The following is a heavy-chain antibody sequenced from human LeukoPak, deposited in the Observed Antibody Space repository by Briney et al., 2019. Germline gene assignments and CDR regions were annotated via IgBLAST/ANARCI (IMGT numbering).Heavy chain of an antibody. D-gene: IGHD2-21*02. Sequence: GGSLRLSCAASGFTFSSYEMNWVRQAPGKGLEWVSYISGSGYTIYYADSVKGRFTISRDNAKNSLYLQMSSLRAEDTAVYYCARTCGGDCYGTFDYWGQGTLVTVSS. CDR3: ARTCGGDCYGTFDY. V-gene: IGHV3-48*03. CDR2: ISGSGYTI. CDR1: GFTFSSYE. J-gene: IGHJ4*02.